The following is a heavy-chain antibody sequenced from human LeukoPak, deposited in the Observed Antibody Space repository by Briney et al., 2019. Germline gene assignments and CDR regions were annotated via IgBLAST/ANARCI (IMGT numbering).Heavy chain of an antibody. Sequence: GGSLRLSCAASGFTFSSYAMHWVRQAPGKGLGWVTFIRYDGSNKYYADSVKGRFTISRDNSKNTLYLQMNSLRPEDTAVYYCARDQGGYSSSWYPYYYGMDVWGQGTTVTVSS. CDR1: GFTFSSYA. CDR2: IRYDGSNK. CDR3: ARDQGGYSSSWYPYYYGMDV. D-gene: IGHD6-13*01. J-gene: IGHJ6*02. V-gene: IGHV3-30*02.